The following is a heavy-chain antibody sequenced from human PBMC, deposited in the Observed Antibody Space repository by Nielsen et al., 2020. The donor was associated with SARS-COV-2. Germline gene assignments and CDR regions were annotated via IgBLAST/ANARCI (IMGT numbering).Heavy chain of an antibody. J-gene: IGHJ4*02. CDR2: INPNSGGT. D-gene: IGHD5-18*01. CDR1: GYTFTGYY. V-gene: IGHV1-2*06. Sequence: ASVKVSCKASGYTFTGYYMHWVRQAPGQGLEWMGRINPNSGGTNYAQKFQGRVTMTRDTSISTAYMELSRLRSDDTAVYYCARLRRGYSYGDFDYWGQGTLVTVSS. CDR3: ARLRRGYSYGDFDY.